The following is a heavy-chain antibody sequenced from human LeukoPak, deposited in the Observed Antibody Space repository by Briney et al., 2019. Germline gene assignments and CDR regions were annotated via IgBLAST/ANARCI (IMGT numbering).Heavy chain of an antibody. D-gene: IGHD1-26*01. CDR2: IYYTGIT. CDR3: ARESALGVERVGGYFDY. V-gene: IGHV4-38-2*02. J-gene: IGHJ4*02. CDR1: SYSIRNGYY. Sequence: PSETLSLTCNVSSYSIRNGYYWGWVRQSPGKGLEWIGSIYYTGITYYNPSLKSRVTISIDTSKNQFSLKLTSVTATDTAVYYCARESALGVERVGGYFDYWGQGALVTV.